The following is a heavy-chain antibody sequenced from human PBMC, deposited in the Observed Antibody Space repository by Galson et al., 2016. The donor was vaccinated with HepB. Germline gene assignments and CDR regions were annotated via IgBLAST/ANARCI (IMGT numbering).Heavy chain of an antibody. D-gene: IGHD2-15*01. CDR1: GFSLSTKGEG. CDR3: VHRLGCSRGTRHHFDY. V-gene: IGHV2-5*02. CDR2: IYWDDDN. J-gene: IGHJ4*02. Sequence: PALVKPTQTLTLTCTFSGFSLSTKGEGVGWIRQPPGKALEWLVLIYWDDDNRYSPSLRSRLTISKATSKNQVVLKMANMDPVDTATYFCVHRLGCSRGTRHHFDYWGQGILVTVSS.